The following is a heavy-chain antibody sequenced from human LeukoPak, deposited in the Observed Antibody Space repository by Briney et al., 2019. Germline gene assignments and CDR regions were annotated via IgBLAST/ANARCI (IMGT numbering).Heavy chain of an antibody. J-gene: IGHJ4*02. D-gene: IGHD6-19*01. CDR2: IIPIFGTA. CDR3: AREKRDLSNSIAVAGTNYFDY. Sequence: SVKVSCKASGGTFISYAISWVRQAPGQGLEWMGRIIPIFGTANYAQKFQGRVTITTDESTSTAYMELSSLRSEDTAVYYCAREKRDLSNSIAVAGTNYFDYWGQGTLVTVSS. CDR1: GGTFISYA. V-gene: IGHV1-69*05.